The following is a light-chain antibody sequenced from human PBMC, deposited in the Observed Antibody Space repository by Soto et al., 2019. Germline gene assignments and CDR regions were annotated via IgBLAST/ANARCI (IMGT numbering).Light chain of an antibody. J-gene: IGKJ5*01. Sequence: IQLTQSPSSLSASVGDRVTITCRASQGISKYLAWYQQKVGKPPRLLMYAISTLESGVPSRFSGSGSGTDFTLTISSLQPEDFATYYCQQLNRYPITFGQGTRLEIK. V-gene: IGKV1-9*01. CDR1: QGISKY. CDR2: AIS. CDR3: QQLNRYPIT.